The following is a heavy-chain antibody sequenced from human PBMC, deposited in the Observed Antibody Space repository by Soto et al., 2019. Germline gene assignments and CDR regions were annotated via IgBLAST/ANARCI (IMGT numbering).Heavy chain of an antibody. V-gene: IGHV4-39*01. CDR2: VYYRGRS. Sequence: SETLSLTCTVSGGSVTNSSYYWGWIRQSPGKGLEWIGSVYYRGRSYSKSSVKSRVTISVDTSKNQFSLNLNSVTASDTAVYFCVSQRTTVITQVYFDYWGPGALVTVYS. CDR1: GGSVTNSSYY. J-gene: IGHJ4*02. D-gene: IGHD4-4*01. CDR3: VSQRTTVITQVYFDY.